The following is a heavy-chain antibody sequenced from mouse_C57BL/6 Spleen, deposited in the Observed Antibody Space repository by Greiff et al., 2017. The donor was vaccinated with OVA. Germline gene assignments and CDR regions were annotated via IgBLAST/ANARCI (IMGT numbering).Heavy chain of an antibody. Sequence: QVQLKQSGAELVRPGASVTLSCKASGYTFTDYEMHWVKQTPVHGLEWIGAIDPETGGTAYNQKFKGKAILTADKSSSTAYMELRSLTSEDSAVYYCTRGDHYDGFAYWGQGTLVTVSA. CDR1: GYTFTDYE. J-gene: IGHJ3*01. CDR3: TRGDHYDGFAY. V-gene: IGHV1-15*01. D-gene: IGHD2-4*01. CDR2: IDPETGGT.